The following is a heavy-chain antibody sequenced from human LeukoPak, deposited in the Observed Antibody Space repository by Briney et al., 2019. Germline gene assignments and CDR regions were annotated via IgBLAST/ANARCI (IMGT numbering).Heavy chain of an antibody. Sequence: SVKVSCKASGYTFTSYGISWVRQAPGQGLEWMGWISAYNGNTNYPQKLRGRVTMTTDTSTSTAYMELRSLRSDDTAVYYCARWMEYYYYYHMDVWGKGTTVTVSS. J-gene: IGHJ6*03. CDR3: ARWMEYYYYYHMDV. CDR2: ISAYNGNT. CDR1: GYTFTSYG. V-gene: IGHV1-18*01. D-gene: IGHD2-2*03.